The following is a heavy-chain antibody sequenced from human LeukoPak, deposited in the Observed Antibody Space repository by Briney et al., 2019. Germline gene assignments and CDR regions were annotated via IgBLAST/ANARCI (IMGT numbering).Heavy chain of an antibody. CDR1: GFTFSSYW. Sequence: GGSLRLSCAASGFTFSSYWMTWVRQAPGKGLEWVANIKQDGSETVYVDSVKGRFTISRDNARNSLFLQMNSLRGEDTAVYYCASHLIWGSSWYFDLWGRGTLVAVSS. J-gene: IGHJ2*01. CDR2: IKQDGSET. V-gene: IGHV3-7*01. CDR3: ASHLIWGSSWYFDL. D-gene: IGHD3-16*01.